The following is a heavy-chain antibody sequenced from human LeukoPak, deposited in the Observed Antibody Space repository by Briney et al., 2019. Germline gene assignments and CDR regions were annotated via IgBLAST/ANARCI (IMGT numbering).Heavy chain of an antibody. CDR3: ARDGGYSSHDY. CDR1: GGSISSDY. J-gene: IGHJ4*02. D-gene: IGHD6-19*01. V-gene: IGHV4-4*07. CDR2: ISFSGST. Sequence: KPSETLSLTCTVSGGSISSDYWSWIRQPAGKGLEWIGRISFSGSTNYNPSLKSRVTVSVDTSKSQISLKLSSVTAADTAVYYCARDGGYSSHDYWGQGTLVSVSS.